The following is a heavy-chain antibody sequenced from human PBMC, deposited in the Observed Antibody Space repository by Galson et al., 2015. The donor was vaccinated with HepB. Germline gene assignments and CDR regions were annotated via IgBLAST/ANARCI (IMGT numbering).Heavy chain of an antibody. V-gene: IGHV4-38-2*01. CDR1: EFTFSSYA. D-gene: IGHD1-1*01. Sequence: LRLSCAASEFTFSSYAMSWVRQSPGKGLEWIGSTRYSYSTSYNPSLKSRVTISIDTSKNLFSLRLSAVTAADTAMYYCSREDQDAANDAFDIWGRGTMVTVSS. CDR3: SREDQDAANDAFDI. CDR2: TRYSYST. J-gene: IGHJ3*02.